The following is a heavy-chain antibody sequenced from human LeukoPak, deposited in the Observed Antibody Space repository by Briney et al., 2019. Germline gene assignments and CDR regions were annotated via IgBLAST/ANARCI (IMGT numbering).Heavy chain of an antibody. J-gene: IGHJ6*03. V-gene: IGHV1-69*05. D-gene: IGHD2-2*01. Sequence: SVTVSYKPSGGTFSSYALSWLRQAPRQGLEWMGGIIPIFGTANYAQKFQGRVTITTDESTSTAYMELSSLRSEDTAVYYCARGSTSLTNHYYMDVWGKGTTVTVSS. CDR3: ARGSTSLTNHYYMDV. CDR2: IIPIFGTA. CDR1: GGTFSSYA.